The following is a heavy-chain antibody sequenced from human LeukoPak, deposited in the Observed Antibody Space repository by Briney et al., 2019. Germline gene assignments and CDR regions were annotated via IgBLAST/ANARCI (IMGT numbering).Heavy chain of an antibody. D-gene: IGHD6-19*01. Sequence: PSATLSLTCTVSGGSISSYYWSWIRQPPRKGLEWIGYIYYSGSTNYNPSLKSRVTISVDTSKNQFSLKLSSVTAADTAVYYCAREADSSGWYGDAFDIWGQGTMVTVSS. V-gene: IGHV4-59*01. J-gene: IGHJ3*02. CDR3: AREADSSGWYGDAFDI. CDR1: GGSISSYY. CDR2: IYYSGST.